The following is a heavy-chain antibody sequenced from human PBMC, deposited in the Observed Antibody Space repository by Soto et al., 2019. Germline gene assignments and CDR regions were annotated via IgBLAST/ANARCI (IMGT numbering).Heavy chain of an antibody. V-gene: IGHV3-15*01. D-gene: IGHD3-9*01. Sequence: PGGSLRLSCVASGLNLSHPWMTWVRQAAGKRLEWVGRIKSKTDGGTADYAAPVKGRATISRDDSKNTVYLQMNSLKTEDTAVYYCTTGIYYDILTGYHNVAYWGQGALVTVSS. J-gene: IGHJ4*02. CDR3: TTGIYYDILTGYHNVAY. CDR1: GLNLSHPW. CDR2: IKSKTDGGTA.